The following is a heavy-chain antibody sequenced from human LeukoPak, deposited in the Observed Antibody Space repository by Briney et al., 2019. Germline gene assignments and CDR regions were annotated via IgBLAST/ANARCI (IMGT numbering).Heavy chain of an antibody. CDR3: ARYDILTGYWYPGYMDV. Sequence: SETLSLTCTVSGGSISSYSWSWIRQPPGKGLEWIGYIYYSGSTNYNPSLKSRVTISVDTSKNQLSLKLSSVTAADTAVYYCARYDILTGYWYPGYMDVWGKGTTVTISS. D-gene: IGHD3-9*01. V-gene: IGHV4-59*01. CDR1: GGSISSYS. J-gene: IGHJ6*03. CDR2: IYYSGST.